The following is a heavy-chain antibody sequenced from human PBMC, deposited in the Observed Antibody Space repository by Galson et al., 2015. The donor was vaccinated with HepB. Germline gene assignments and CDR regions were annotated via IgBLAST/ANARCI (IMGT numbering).Heavy chain of an antibody. V-gene: IGHV3-21*01. CDR3: ARDRFGSWGFDY. D-gene: IGHD3-10*01. Sequence: SLRLSCAASGFTFSSYSMNWVRQAPGKGLEWVSSISSSSSYIYYADSVKGRFTISRDNAKNSLYLQMNSLRDEDTAVYYCARDRFGSWGFDYWGQGTLVTVSS. CDR2: ISSSSSYI. CDR1: GFTFSSYS. J-gene: IGHJ4*02.